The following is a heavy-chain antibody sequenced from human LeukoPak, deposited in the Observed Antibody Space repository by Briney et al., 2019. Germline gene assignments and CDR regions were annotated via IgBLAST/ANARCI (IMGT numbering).Heavy chain of an antibody. Sequence: ASVKVSCKASGYTFTGYYMHWVRQAPGQGLEWMGRINPNSGGTNYAQKFQGRVTMTRDTSISTAYMELSRLRSDDTAVYYCARDLFTYGSGSYNNWGQGTLVTVSS. CDR1: GYTFTGYY. V-gene: IGHV1-2*06. CDR3: ARDLFTYGSGSYNN. CDR2: INPNSGGT. J-gene: IGHJ4*02. D-gene: IGHD3-10*01.